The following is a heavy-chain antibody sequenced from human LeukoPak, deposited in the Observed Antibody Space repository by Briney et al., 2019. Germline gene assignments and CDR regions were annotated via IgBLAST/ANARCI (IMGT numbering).Heavy chain of an antibody. D-gene: IGHD3-16*01. Sequence: GGSLRLSCAASGFTFSSYGMHWVRQAPGKGLEWVAVISYDGSNKYYADSVKGRFTISRDNSKNTLYLQMNSLRAEDTAVYYCAREARWAYYFDYWGQGTLVTVSS. CDR2: ISYDGSNK. CDR1: GFTFSSYG. CDR3: AREARWAYYFDY. V-gene: IGHV3-30*03. J-gene: IGHJ4*02.